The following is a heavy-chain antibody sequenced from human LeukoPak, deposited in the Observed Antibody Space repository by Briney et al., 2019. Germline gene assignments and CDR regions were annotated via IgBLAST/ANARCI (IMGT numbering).Heavy chain of an antibody. J-gene: IGHJ4*02. D-gene: IGHD3-10*01. CDR1: GFIFSSYP. CDR3: ANQRGGF. Sequence: GGSLRLSCAASGFIFSSYPMSWVRQAPGKGLEWVSAISGTAENTYYADSVKGRFSISRDNSRNTVHLQMNSPRPEDTAVYYCANQRGGFWGQGTLVTVYS. CDR2: ISGTAENT. V-gene: IGHV3-23*01.